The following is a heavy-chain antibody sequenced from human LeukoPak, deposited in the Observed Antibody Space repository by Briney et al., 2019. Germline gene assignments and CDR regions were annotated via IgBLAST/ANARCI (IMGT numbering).Heavy chain of an antibody. CDR1: GGSISSSSYY. J-gene: IGHJ4*02. CDR3: ARDEYSSGPLGY. CDR2: IYYSGST. Sequence: PSETLSLTCTVSGGSISSSSYYWGWIRQPPGKGLEWIGSIYYSGSTYYNPSLKSRVTISVDTSKNQFSLKLSSVTAADTAVYYCARDEYSSGPLGYWGQGTLVTVSS. V-gene: IGHV4-39*07. D-gene: IGHD6-19*01.